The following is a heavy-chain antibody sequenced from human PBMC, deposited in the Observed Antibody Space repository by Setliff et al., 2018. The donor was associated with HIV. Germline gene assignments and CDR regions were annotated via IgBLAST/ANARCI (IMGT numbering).Heavy chain of an antibody. J-gene: IGHJ4*02. V-gene: IGHV4-38-2*02. Sequence: SETLSLTCNVSGYYFSSGYYWGWFRQPPGKGLGWIGSIYYSGSTNYNPSLKSRVTISVDTSKNQFSLKLSSVTAADTAVYYCASALYYNFRSAYYVTPYYFDYWGQGTLVTVSS. CDR2: IYYSGST. CDR1: GYYFSSGYY. D-gene: IGHD3-3*01. CDR3: ASALYYNFRSAYYVTPYYFDY.